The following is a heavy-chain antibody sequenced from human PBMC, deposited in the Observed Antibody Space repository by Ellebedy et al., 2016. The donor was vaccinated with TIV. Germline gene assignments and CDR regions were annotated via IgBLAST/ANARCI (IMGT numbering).Heavy chain of an antibody. Sequence: PGGSLRLSCAVSGFTISSYWMTWVRQATGKGLQWVAKIKQDGSEKYYEDSVEGRFTISRDNAKNSLYLQMNGLRAEDTAVYYCAGREETSLDYWGQGTLVTVSS. CDR3: AGREETSLDY. CDR1: GFTISSYW. J-gene: IGHJ4*02. CDR2: IKQDGSEK. D-gene: IGHD1-1*01. V-gene: IGHV3-7*01.